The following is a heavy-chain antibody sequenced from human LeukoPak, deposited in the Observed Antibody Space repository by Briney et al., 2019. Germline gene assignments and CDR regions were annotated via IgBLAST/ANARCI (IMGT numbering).Heavy chain of an antibody. CDR2: ISGSGGST. J-gene: IGHJ6*02. CDR3: AKDAAYCGGDCFPYYYGMDA. Sequence: GGSLRLSCAASGFTFSSYAMSWVRQAPGKGLEWVSAISGSGGSTYYADSVKGRFTISRDNSKNTLYLQMNSLRAEDTAVYYCAKDAAYCGGDCFPYYYGMDAWGQGTTVTVSS. D-gene: IGHD2-21*02. CDR1: GFTFSSYA. V-gene: IGHV3-23*01.